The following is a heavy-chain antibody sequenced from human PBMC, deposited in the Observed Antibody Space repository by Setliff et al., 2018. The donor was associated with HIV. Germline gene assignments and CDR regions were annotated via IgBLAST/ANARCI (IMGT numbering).Heavy chain of an antibody. CDR1: GASITSHN. CDR2: IYTRGNT. Sequence: PSETLSLTCSVSGASITSHNWSWIRQAAGKGLEWIGRIYTRGNTNYNPSLRSRVTMSVDTSKNQFSLKLSSVTAADTAVYYCARMIYYGGDSKFDFWGQGSLVTVSS. J-gene: IGHJ4*02. V-gene: IGHV4-4*07. D-gene: IGHD2-21*02. CDR3: ARMIYYGGDSKFDF.